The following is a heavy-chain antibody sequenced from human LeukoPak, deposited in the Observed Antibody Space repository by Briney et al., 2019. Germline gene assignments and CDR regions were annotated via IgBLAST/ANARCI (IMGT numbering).Heavy chain of an antibody. V-gene: IGHV4-59*12. Sequence: SETLSLTCTVSGGSISSYCWSWIRQPPGKGLEWIGYIYYSGSTNYNPSLKSRVTISVDTSKNQFSLKLSSVTAADTAVYYCARVVGATGFDYWGQGTLVTVSS. CDR3: ARVVGATGFDY. J-gene: IGHJ4*02. CDR1: GGSISSYC. D-gene: IGHD1-26*01. CDR2: IYYSGST.